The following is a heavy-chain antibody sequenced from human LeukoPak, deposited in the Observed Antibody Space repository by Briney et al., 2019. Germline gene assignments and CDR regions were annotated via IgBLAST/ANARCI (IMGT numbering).Heavy chain of an antibody. V-gene: IGHV1-2*02. J-gene: IGHJ5*02. CDR2: IKPKSGGT. D-gene: IGHD4-17*01. Sequence: ASVKVSCKASGYTFTGYYMHWVRQAPGQGLEWMGWIKPKSGGTKYAQKFQGRVTMTRDTSISTASMELRRLRSDDTAVYYCARADYGDSRDEYNWFDPWGQGTLVTVSS. CDR1: GYTFTGYY. CDR3: ARADYGDSRDEYNWFDP.